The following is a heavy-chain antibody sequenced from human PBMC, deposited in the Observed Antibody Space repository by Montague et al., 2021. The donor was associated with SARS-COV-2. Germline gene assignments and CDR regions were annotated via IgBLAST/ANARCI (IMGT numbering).Heavy chain of an antibody. CDR3: ASTTVAGDIAFDI. V-gene: IGHV4-39*01. CDR1: GGSISSSSYY. CDR2: IYYSGST. Sequence: SETLSLTCTVSGGSISSSSYYWGWIRQPPGKGLEWIGSIYYSGSTYYNPSLKSRVTISVDTSKHQFSLKLSSVTAADTAVYYCASTTVAGDIAFDIWGQGTMVTVSS. D-gene: IGHD6-19*01. J-gene: IGHJ3*02.